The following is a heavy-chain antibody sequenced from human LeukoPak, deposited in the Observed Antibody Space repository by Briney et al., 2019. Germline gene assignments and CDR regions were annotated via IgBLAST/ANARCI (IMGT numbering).Heavy chain of an antibody. CDR3: ARAVLLWFGEYPNWFDP. CDR2: INTNTGNP. J-gene: IGHJ5*02. D-gene: IGHD3-10*01. CDR1: GYTFTSYA. Sequence: ASVKVSCKASGYTFTSYAMNWVRQAPGQGLEWMGWINTNTGNPTYAQGFTGRFVFSLDTSVSTAYLQISSLKAEDTAVYYCARAVLLWFGEYPNWFDPWGQGTLVTVSS. V-gene: IGHV7-4-1*02.